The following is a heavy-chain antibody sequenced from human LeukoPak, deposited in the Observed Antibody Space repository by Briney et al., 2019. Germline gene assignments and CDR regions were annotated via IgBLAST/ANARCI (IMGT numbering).Heavy chain of an antibody. Sequence: ASVKVSCKASGYTFTSYAIQWVRQAPGQRLEWMGWINAGHGNTKYSQKFQGRVTITRDTSASTAYMELSRLRSDDTAVYYCARGLMGATDYWGQGTLVTVSS. CDR2: INAGHGNT. J-gene: IGHJ4*02. D-gene: IGHD1-26*01. CDR1: GYTFTSYA. CDR3: ARGLMGATDY. V-gene: IGHV1-3*01.